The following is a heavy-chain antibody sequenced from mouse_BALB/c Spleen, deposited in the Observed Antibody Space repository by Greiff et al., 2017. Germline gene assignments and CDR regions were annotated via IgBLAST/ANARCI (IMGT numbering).Heavy chain of an antibody. CDR2: IWSGGST. V-gene: IGHV2-4-1*01. J-gene: IGHJ1*01. CDR3: ARDYYGSSNPGYFDV. D-gene: IGHD1-1*01. CDR1: GFSLTSYG. Sequence: QVQLKQSGPGLVQPSQSLSITCTVSGFSLTSYGVHWVRQSPGKGLEWLGVIWSGGSTDYNAAFISRLSISKDNSKSQVFFKMNSLQADDTAIYYCARDYYGSSNPGYFDVWGAGTTVTVSS.